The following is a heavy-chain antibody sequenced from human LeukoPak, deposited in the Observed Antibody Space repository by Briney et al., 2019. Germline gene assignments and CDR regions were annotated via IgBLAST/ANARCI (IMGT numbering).Heavy chain of an antibody. Sequence: SETLSLTCTVSGGSISSYYWSWIRQPAGKGLEWIGRIYTSGSTNYNPSLKSRVTMSVDTSKNQFSLKLSSVTAADTAVYYCAKGINRRGYSYGLGGDYWGQGTLVTVSS. CDR3: AKGINRRGYSYGLGGDY. J-gene: IGHJ4*02. CDR2: IYTSGST. V-gene: IGHV4-4*07. CDR1: GGSISSYY. D-gene: IGHD5-18*01.